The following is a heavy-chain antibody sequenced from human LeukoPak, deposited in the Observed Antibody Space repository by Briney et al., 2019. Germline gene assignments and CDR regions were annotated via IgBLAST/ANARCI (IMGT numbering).Heavy chain of an antibody. CDR2: IKEDGNEK. D-gene: IGHD6-19*01. CDR1: VFTFSGSW. CDR3: ARGGGWSFSNY. Sequence: PGGSLRLSCAPSVFTFSGSWMNWVPHAPGKGLEWVASIKEDGNEKYYVDSVRGRFTISRDNAKNSLYLQMNSLRADDTAVYYCARGGGWSFSNYWGQGALVTVSS. J-gene: IGHJ4*02. V-gene: IGHV3-7*01.